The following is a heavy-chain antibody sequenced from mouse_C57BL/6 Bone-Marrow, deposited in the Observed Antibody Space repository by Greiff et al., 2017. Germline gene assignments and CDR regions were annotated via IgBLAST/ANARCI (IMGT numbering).Heavy chain of an antibody. V-gene: IGHV7-1*01. CDR1: GFTFSDFY. Sequence: EVMLVESGGGLVQSGRSLRISCETSGFTFSDFYMEWVRQAPGKGLEWIAASRNKANDYTTEYSASVKGRFIVARDTSQSILYLQMNALRAEDTAIYYSAREDYYCSRAMYYWGQGPSVTVSS. J-gene: IGHJ4*01. D-gene: IGHD1-1*01. CDR2: SRNKANDYTT. CDR3: AREDYYCSRAMYY.